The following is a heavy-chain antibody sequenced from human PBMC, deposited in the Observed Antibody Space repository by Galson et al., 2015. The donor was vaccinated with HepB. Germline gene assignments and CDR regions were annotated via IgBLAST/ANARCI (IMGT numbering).Heavy chain of an antibody. CDR1: GYTFTNYG. V-gene: IGHV1-18*01. CDR3: ARDRVYGDYDVYWYFDL. J-gene: IGHJ2*01. D-gene: IGHD4-17*01. Sequence: SVKVSCKASGYTFTNYGISWVRQAPGQGLEWMGWISVYNGNKNYVQKFQGRVTMTTDTSTSTAYMELRSLRSDDTAVYYCARDRVYGDYDVYWYFDLWCRGTLVTVSS. CDR2: ISVYNGNK.